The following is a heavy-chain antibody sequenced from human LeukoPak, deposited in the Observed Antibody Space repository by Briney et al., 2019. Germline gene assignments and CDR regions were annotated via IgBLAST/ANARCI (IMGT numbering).Heavy chain of an antibody. Sequence: GGSLRLSCAASGFTFSSYAMSWVRQAPGKGLEWVSGISASGRSTYCADSVEGRFSISRDNSDNTVCLQMNSPTAEDTAVYYCAKESGGGYSYGGSVDYWGQGTLVTVSS. CDR1: GFTFSSYA. J-gene: IGHJ4*02. D-gene: IGHD5-18*01. CDR2: ISASGRST. V-gene: IGHV3-23*01. CDR3: AKESGGGYSYGGSVDY.